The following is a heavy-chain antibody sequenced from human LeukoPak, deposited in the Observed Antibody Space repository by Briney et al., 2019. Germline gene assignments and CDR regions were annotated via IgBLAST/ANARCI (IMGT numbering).Heavy chain of an antibody. V-gene: IGHV3-66*01. J-gene: IGHJ6*02. CDR2: IYSGGST. CDR1: GFTVSSNY. Sequence: GGSLRLSCAASGFTVSSNYMSWVRQAPGNGLEWVSVIYSGGSTYYADSVKGRFTISRDNSKNTLYLQMNSLRAEDTAVYYCARDRGSSWFGDYYYGMDVWGQGTTVTVSS. D-gene: IGHD6-13*01. CDR3: ARDRGSSWFGDYYYGMDV.